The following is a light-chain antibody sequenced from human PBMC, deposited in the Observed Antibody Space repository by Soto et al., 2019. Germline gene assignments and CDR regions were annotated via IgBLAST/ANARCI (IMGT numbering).Light chain of an antibody. J-gene: IGKJ4*01. CDR3: QQRSNWPLT. CDR1: QSVSSY. V-gene: IGKV3-11*01. CDR2: DAS. Sequence: EIVLTQSPATLSLSPGERATLSCRASQSVSSYLAWYQQKPGQAPRILLYDASNRATGIPARFSGSGSGTDFTLTINSLEPEDFAVYYCQQRSNWPLTFGGGTKVEIK.